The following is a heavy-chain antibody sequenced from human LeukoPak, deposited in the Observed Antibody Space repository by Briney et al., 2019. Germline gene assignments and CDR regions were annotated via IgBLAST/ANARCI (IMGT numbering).Heavy chain of an antibody. V-gene: IGHV4-34*01. Sequence: PSETLSLTCAVYGGSFSGCYWSWIRQPPGKGLEWIGEINHSGSTNYNPSLKSRVTISVDTSKNQFSLKLSSVTAADTAVYYCARGHPLRGFGYWGRGTLVTVSS. CDR3: ARGHPLRGFGY. CDR2: INHSGST. D-gene: IGHD4-17*01. CDR1: GGSFSGCY. J-gene: IGHJ4*02.